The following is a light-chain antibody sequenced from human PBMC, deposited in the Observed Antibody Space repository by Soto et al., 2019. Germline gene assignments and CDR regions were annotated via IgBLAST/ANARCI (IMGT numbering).Light chain of an antibody. Sequence: PCEIATLSCRASQSVTKYLVWYQQKPGQAPRLLISDASYRATGIPARFSGSGSGTDFTLTISSLEPEDFALYYCQQRSNWPITFGQGTHWRL. J-gene: IGKJ5*01. CDR2: DAS. CDR3: QQRSNWPIT. V-gene: IGKV3-11*01. CDR1: QSVTKY.